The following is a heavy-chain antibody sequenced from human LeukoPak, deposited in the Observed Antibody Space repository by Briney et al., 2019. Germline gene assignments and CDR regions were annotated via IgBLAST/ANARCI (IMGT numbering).Heavy chain of an antibody. CDR3: ARLGIPGTDYYYYYMDV. CDR2: MYTSGST. CDR1: GGSISTYY. J-gene: IGHJ6*03. Sequence: SETLSLTCTVSGGSISTYYWSWIRQPPGKGLEWIGYMYTSGSTNYNPSLKSRATISVDTFKNQFSLKLSSVTAADTAVYHCARLGIPGTDYYYYYMDVWGKGTTVTVSS. V-gene: IGHV4-4*09. D-gene: IGHD1-20*01.